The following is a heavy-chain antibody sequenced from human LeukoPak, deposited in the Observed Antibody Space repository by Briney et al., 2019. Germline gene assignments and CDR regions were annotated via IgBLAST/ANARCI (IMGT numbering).Heavy chain of an antibody. CDR2: IYYSGST. CDR1: GGSIGSTRYY. J-gene: IGHJ4*02. D-gene: IGHD2-21*01. V-gene: IGHV4-39*01. Sequence: SETLSLTCTVSGGSIGSTRYYWGWIRQPPGKGLEWIGSIYYSGSTYYNPSLKSRVTISVDTSKNQFSLKLSSVTAADTAVYYCARIVDGRLTFYFDYWGQGTLVTVSS. CDR3: ARIVDGRLTFYFDY.